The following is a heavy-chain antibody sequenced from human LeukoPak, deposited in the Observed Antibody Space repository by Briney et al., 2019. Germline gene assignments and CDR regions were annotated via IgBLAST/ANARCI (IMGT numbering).Heavy chain of an antibody. V-gene: IGHV1-2*02. Sequence: ASVKVSCKASGYTFTGCYMHWVRPAPGQGLEWMGWINPNSGGTNYAQKFQGRVTMTRDTSISTAYMELSRLRSDDTAVYYCARDTYSGSYYAYYYYYMDVWGKGTTVTVSS. D-gene: IGHD1-26*01. J-gene: IGHJ6*03. CDR3: ARDTYSGSYYAYYYYYMDV. CDR1: GYTFTGCY. CDR2: INPNSGGT.